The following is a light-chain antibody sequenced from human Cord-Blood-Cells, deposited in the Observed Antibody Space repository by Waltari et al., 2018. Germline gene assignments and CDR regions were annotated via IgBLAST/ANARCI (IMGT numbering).Light chain of an antibody. Sequence: LISQPPDFLAVVLGEMATIHCKSRHRVFYSTNNKNYLAWYQQKPGQTPKLLIYWASTRESEFPDRFSGSGTGTDFTLTISSLQAEDVAVYYGQQYYSTPVTFGPGTKVDIK. CDR3: QQYYSTPVT. CDR2: WAS. V-gene: IGKV4-1*01. J-gene: IGKJ3*01. CDR1: HRVFYSTNNKNY.